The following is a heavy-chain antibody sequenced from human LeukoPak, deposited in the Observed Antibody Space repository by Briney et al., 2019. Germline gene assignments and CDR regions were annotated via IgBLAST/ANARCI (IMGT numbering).Heavy chain of an antibody. J-gene: IGHJ5*01. V-gene: IGHV4-34*01. Sequence: SETLSLTCAVYGGSFSGYYWSWIRQPPGKGLEWIGEINHSGSTYYTPSLKSRLTISIDTSKNQFSLKLRSVTASDTAVYYCARDLTYTTTPCFDSWGQGTLVTVSS. CDR3: ARDLTYTTTPCFDS. CDR2: INHSGST. D-gene: IGHD1-1*01. CDR1: GGSFSGYY.